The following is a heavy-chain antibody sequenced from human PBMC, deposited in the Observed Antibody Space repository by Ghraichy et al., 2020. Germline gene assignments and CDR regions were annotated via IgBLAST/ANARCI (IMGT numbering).Heavy chain of an antibody. CDR3: ARDKKGVNKSRLYAMDV. V-gene: IGHV4-59*01. J-gene: IGHJ6*02. CDR1: GGSINNYF. D-gene: IGHD2-21*01. CDR2: IYYSGSI. Sequence: SETLSLTCTVSGGSINNYFWHWIRQPPGKGLEWIGYIYYSGSIYYNYNSSLKSRVTTSLDTSKNEFSLQLSSVTAADTAVYYCARDKKGVNKSRLYAMDVWGQGTTVTVSS.